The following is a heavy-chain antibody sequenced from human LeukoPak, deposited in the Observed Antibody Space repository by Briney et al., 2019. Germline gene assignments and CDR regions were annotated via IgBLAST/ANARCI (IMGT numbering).Heavy chain of an antibody. CDR3: ARCSSRRSASDY. V-gene: IGHV3-7*01. Sequence: PGGSLRLSCAASGFTLSSHWMIWVRQAPGKGLEWVANIRQDGTEIYYVDSVKGRFTISRDNAKNSLYLQMNSLRADDTAVYYCARCSSRRSASDYWGQGTLVTVSS. D-gene: IGHD3-10*02. J-gene: IGHJ4*02. CDR1: GFTLSSHW. CDR2: IRQDGTEI.